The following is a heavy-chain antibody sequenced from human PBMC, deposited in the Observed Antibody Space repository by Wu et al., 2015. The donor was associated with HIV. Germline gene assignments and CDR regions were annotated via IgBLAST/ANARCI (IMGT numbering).Heavy chain of an antibody. J-gene: IGHJ6*02. CDR3: AREPPSGRFFYMDV. V-gene: IGHV1-69*13. CDR1: GGTFGDHA. CDR2: IVPVSGTS. D-gene: IGHD3-3*01. Sequence: VQLVQSGAEVKKPGSSLKIACRASGGTFGDHAVSWVRLAPGQGLEWVGRIVPVSGTSNYAQKFKGRVSITVDKPTSTAYMDLRNLRPDDSGTYFCAREPPSGRFFYMDVWGGGTTV.